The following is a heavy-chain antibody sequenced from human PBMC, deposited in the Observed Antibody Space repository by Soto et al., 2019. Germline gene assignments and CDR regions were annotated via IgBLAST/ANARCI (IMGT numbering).Heavy chain of an antibody. D-gene: IGHD2-21*02. CDR1: GFTVSSNY. CDR2: IYSGGST. Sequence: GGSLGLSCAASGFTVSSNYMSWVRQAPGKGLEWVSVIYSGGSTYYADSVKGRFFISRDNSKNTLYLQMTSLRPEDTAVYYCVKDLSDTWSFDFWGQGALVTVSS. CDR3: VKDLSDTWSFDF. V-gene: IGHV3-66*01. J-gene: IGHJ4*02.